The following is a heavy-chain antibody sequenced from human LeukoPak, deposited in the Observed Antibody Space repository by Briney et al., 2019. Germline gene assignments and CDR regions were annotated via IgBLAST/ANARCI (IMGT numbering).Heavy chain of an antibody. D-gene: IGHD4-17*01. J-gene: IGHJ4*02. CDR3: VRDRTTVTLFDY. Sequence: PGGSLRLFCAASGFTFSTYWINWVGQAQGKGRVWVSGISLDGSTTGHADSVKGRFTISGDNAKNTVYLQMNSLRAEDTAVYYCVRDRTTVTLFDYWGRGTQVTVSS. CDR2: ISLDGSTT. V-gene: IGHV3-74*01. CDR1: GFTFSTYW.